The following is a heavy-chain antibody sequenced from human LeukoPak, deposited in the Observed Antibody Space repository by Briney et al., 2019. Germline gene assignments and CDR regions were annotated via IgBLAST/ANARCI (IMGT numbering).Heavy chain of an antibody. D-gene: IGHD3-22*01. CDR1: LYTFSGCY. J-gene: IGHJ4*02. CDR2: INPNSDGT. V-gene: IGHV1-2*02. CDR3: ARGIRGETSAYCSFDF. Sequence: ASVKVSFMASLYTFSGCYIHWVRQAPGQGLEWMGCINPNSDGTNYAQRFQGRVIMTRDTSISTAYMELHSLTFDDTAIYYCARGIRGETSAYCSFDFWDQGTLVTVSS.